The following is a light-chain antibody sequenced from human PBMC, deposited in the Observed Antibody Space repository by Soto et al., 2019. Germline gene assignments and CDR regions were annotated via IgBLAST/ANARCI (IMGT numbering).Light chain of an antibody. CDR2: HTS. V-gene: IGKV3-15*01. J-gene: IGKJ4*01. CDR3: QRYDNWPLT. CDR1: QSISGN. Sequence: EIVITQAPATLSVSPGESATLSCRASQSISGNLAWYQQKPGLAPRLLIYHTSTRATGVPARFSGSGSGTEFSLTISSLQSEDFAVYYCQRYDNWPLTFGGGTKVDI.